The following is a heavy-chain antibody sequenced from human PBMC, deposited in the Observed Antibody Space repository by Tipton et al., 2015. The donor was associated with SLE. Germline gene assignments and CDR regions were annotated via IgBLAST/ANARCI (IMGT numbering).Heavy chain of an antibody. J-gene: IGHJ4*02. CDR2: INAYNGNT. CDR1: GYTFNSYG. Sequence: QSGPEVKKPGASVKVSCKASGYTFNSYGINWVRQAPGQGLEWMGWINAYNGNTKYAQKLQGRVTMTTDTSTSTAYMELRSLRSDDTAVYYCAIAVAGTLFFDYWGQGTLVTVSS. CDR3: AIAVAGTLFFDY. V-gene: IGHV1-18*01. D-gene: IGHD6-19*01.